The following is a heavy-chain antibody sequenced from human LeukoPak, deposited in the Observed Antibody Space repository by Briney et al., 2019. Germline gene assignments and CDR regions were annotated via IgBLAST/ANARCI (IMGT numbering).Heavy chain of an antibody. CDR1: GFSLSTYA. V-gene: IGHV3-23*01. CDR3: ARGPHGAAMENPFDY. D-gene: IGHD5-18*01. CDR2: FGGSGGTI. J-gene: IGHJ4*02. Sequence: GGSLRLSCAASGFSLSTYAMSWVRQAPGKGLEWVSHFGGSGGTIYYADSVKGRFTISRDNAKNSLYLQMNSLRAEDTAVYYCARGPHGAAMENPFDYWGQGTLVTVSS.